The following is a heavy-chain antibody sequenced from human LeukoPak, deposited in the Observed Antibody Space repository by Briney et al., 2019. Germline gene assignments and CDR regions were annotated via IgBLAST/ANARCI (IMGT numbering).Heavy chain of an antibody. CDR2: ISGSGGST. Sequence: GGSLRLSCAASGFTFSSYAMSWVRQAPGKGLEWVSAISGSGGSTYYADSVKGRFTISRDNSKNTLYLQMNSLRAEDTAVYYCAKDRAIVVVVAATDYWGQGTKVTVSS. D-gene: IGHD2-15*01. J-gene: IGHJ4*02. CDR3: AKDRAIVVVVAATDY. V-gene: IGHV3-23*01. CDR1: GFTFSSYA.